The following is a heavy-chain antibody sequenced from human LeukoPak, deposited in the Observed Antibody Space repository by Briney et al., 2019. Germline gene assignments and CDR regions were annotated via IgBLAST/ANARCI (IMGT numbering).Heavy chain of an antibody. V-gene: IGHV3-7*03. CDR2: IKEDGTDK. Sequence: GGSLRLSCAASGFTFTNSWMTWVRQAPGKGLEWVATIKEDGTDKHYVDSVKGRFTISRDNAKNSLYLQMHSLRDEDTAIYYCARDRENHHFVVVFDICGQGTMVIVSS. J-gene: IGHJ3*02. CDR3: ARDRENHHFVVVFDI. D-gene: IGHD1-14*01. CDR1: GFTFTNSW.